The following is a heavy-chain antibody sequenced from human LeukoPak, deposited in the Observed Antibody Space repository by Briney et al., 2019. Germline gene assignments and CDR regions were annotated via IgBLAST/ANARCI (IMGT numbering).Heavy chain of an antibody. CDR1: GFTFSSYW. CDR3: AREDHSKYEY. Sequence: GGSLRLSCVASGFTFSSYWMAWVRQAPGKGLEWVASIQQNGNEKYYVDSVKGRFTISKDNAKNLLYLQMSSLRAEDTAVYYCAREDHSKYEYWGQGTPVTVSS. CDR2: IQQNGNEK. D-gene: IGHD4-11*01. J-gene: IGHJ4*02. V-gene: IGHV3-7*01.